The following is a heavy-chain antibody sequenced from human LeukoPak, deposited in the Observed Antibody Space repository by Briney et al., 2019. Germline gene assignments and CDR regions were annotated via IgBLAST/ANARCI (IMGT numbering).Heavy chain of an antibody. Sequence: ASVKVSCKASGYTFTGYYMHWVRQAPGQGLEWMGWINPNSGGTNYAQKFQGRVTMTRDTSISTAYMELSRLRSDDTAAYYCARGGPAAMIDYYYYGMDVWGQGTTVTVSS. J-gene: IGHJ6*02. CDR1: GYTFTGYY. CDR2: INPNSGGT. V-gene: IGHV1-2*02. D-gene: IGHD2-2*01. CDR3: ARGGPAAMIDYYYYGMDV.